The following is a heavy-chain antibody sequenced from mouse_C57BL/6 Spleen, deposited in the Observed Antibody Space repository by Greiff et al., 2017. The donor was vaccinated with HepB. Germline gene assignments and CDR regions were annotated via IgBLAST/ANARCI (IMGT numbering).Heavy chain of an antibody. Sequence: EVQLVESGGGLVKPGGSLKLSCAASGFTFSDYGMHWVRQAPEKGLEWVAYISSGSSTIYYADTVKGRFTISRDNAKNTLFLQMTSLRSEDTAMYYCARATILYYGSSYGYFDVWGTGTTVTVSS. J-gene: IGHJ1*03. CDR3: ARATILYYGSSYGYFDV. CDR1: GFTFSDYG. CDR2: ISSGSSTI. V-gene: IGHV5-17*01. D-gene: IGHD1-1*01.